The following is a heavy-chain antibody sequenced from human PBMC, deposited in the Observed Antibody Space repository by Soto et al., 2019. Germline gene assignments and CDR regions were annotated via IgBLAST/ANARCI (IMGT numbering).Heavy chain of an antibody. Sequence: SETLSLTCTVSGGSISSYYWSWIRQPPGKGLEWIGSIYYSGSTYYNPSLKSRVTISVDTSKNQFSLKLSSVTAADTAVYYCASAYDILTGYYKVSNWFDPWGQGTLVTVSS. CDR1: GGSISSYY. V-gene: IGHV4-59*05. J-gene: IGHJ5*02. CDR3: ASAYDILTGYYKVSNWFDP. CDR2: IYYSGST. D-gene: IGHD3-9*01.